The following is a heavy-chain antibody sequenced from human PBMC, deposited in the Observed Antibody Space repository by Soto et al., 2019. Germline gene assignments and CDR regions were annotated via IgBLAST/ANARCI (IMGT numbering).Heavy chain of an antibody. CDR3: AGGLLVGQYSYAHAAMDV. CDR2: IIPISGTA. D-gene: IGHD5-18*01. CDR1: GGTFSNYA. V-gene: IGHV1-69*06. J-gene: IGHJ6*02. Sequence: QVQLAQSGAEVKKPESSVKVSCKASGGTFSNYAISWVRQAPGQGLEWMGEIIPISGTANYAQKFQGRVTMTADKSTSTAYMELSSLRSEDTAVYFCAGGLLVGQYSYAHAAMDVWGHGTTVTVSS.